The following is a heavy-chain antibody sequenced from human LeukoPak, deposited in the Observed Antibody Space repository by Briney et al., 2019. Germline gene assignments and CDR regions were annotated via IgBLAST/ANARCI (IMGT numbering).Heavy chain of an antibody. CDR3: AREADGAYGVLKAIDY. J-gene: IGHJ4*02. Sequence: SETLSLTCTVSGDSINSSVFLWPWLRQSPGKGREWIVIIYFNSGVTSYTPSLQRRVTISRDASNNQFSLRLGSVTAADTAVYYCAREADGAYGVLKAIDYCGQGTLVTVSS. D-gene: IGHD3-3*01. V-gene: IGHV4-39*07. CDR2: IYFNSGVT. CDR1: GDSINSSVFL.